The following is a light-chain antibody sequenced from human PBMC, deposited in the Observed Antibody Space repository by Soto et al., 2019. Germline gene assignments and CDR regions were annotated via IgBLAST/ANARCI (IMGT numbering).Light chain of an antibody. CDR2: SNI. J-gene: IGLJ1*01. Sequence: QSVLTQPPSVSGAPGQRVTISCTGTSSNIGAGYDVHWYQHLPGTAPKLLIYSNINRPSGVPDRFSGSKSGTSASLAITGLQAEDEADYYCQSYDRSLRVNYVFGTGTKLTVL. V-gene: IGLV1-40*01. CDR3: QSYDRSLRVNYV. CDR1: SSNIGAGYD.